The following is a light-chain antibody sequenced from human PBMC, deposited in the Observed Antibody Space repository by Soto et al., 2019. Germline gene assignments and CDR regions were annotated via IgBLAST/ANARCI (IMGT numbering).Light chain of an antibody. CDR1: SRGVGGYNY. CDR2: DVS. V-gene: IGLV2-14*03. J-gene: IGLJ1*01. CDR3: SSYTTSNTRQIV. Sequence: APPSPLSGSPGPSITPSCPGTSRGVGGYNYVSWYQHHPGKAPKLLIYDVSNRPSGVSNRFSGSKSDNTASLTISGLQPEDEADYYCSSYTTSNTRQIVFGTGTKVTVL.